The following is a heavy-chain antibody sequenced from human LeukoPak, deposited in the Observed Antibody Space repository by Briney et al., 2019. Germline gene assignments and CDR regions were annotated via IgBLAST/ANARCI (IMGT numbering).Heavy chain of an antibody. J-gene: IGHJ4*02. V-gene: IGHV3-7*01. D-gene: IGHD6-13*01. CDR3: ARVGTSSWYV. Sequence: GGSLRLSCAASGFTFSSYRMTWVRQAPGKGLEWVANMDEDGGDIYYVDSVKGRFTISRDSAKKSLYLQMNSLRAEDTAVYYCARVGTSSWYVWGQGTLVTVSS. CDR1: GFTFSSYR. CDR2: MDEDGGDI.